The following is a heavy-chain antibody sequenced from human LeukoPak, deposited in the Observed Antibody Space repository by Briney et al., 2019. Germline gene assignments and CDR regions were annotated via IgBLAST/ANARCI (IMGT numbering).Heavy chain of an antibody. Sequence: GGSLRLSCSGSGFTFSTYNMNWVRQAPGKGLEWVSFIGTSSGAIYYADSVKGRFTISRDNAKKSLYLQMNSLRVEDTAVYYCARNLDSWGQGALVTVSS. CDR2: IGTSSGAI. V-gene: IGHV3-48*01. J-gene: IGHJ5*01. CDR3: ARNLDS. CDR1: GFTFSTYN.